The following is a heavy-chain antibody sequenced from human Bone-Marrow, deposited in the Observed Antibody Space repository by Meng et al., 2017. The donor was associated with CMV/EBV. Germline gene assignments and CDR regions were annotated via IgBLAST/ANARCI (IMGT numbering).Heavy chain of an antibody. J-gene: IGHJ3*02. CDR3: AKELDNWNGESGAFDI. Sequence: GESLKISCAASGFTFSSYGMHWVRQAPGKGLEWVAFIRYDGSNKYYADSVKGRFTISRDNSKNTLYLQMNSLRAEDTAGYYCAKELDNWNGESGAFDIWGQGTMVTVSS. CDR2: IRYDGSNK. V-gene: IGHV3-30*02. D-gene: IGHD1-1*01. CDR1: GFTFSSYG.